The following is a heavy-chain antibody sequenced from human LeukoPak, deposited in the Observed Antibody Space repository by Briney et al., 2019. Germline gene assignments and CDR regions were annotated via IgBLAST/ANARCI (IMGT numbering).Heavy chain of an antibody. D-gene: IGHD2-2*01. CDR1: GFTFSSYE. CDR3: ARAGYCSGTSCPPWYFDL. V-gene: IGHV3-48*03. Sequence: GGSLRLSCAASGFTFSSYEMNWVRQAPGKGLGWVSVKGRFTISRDNAKNSLYLQMNSLRADDTAVYYCARAGYCSGTSCPPWYFDLWGRGTLVTVSS. J-gene: IGHJ2*01.